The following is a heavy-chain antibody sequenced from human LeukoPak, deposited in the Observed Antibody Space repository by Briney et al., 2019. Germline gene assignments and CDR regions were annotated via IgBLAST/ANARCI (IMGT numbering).Heavy chain of an antibody. V-gene: IGHV3-9*01. CDR1: GFTFDVYA. CDR3: SKGVRTVGAREQHMDV. CDR2: ISWNGGSL. D-gene: IGHD1-26*01. J-gene: IGHJ6*03. Sequence: GGSPRLSCAASGFTFDVYAMHWVRQAPGKGLEWVSGISWNGGSLGYADSVQGRFTISRDNAKNSLYLQMNSLRPEDTALYYCSKGVRTVGAREQHMDVWGKGTTVTISS.